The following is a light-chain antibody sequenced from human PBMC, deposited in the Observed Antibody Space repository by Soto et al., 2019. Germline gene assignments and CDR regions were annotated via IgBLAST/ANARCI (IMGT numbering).Light chain of an antibody. V-gene: IGKV3-15*01. CDR3: PQYNKWHRT. CDR2: GAS. J-gene: IGKJ1*01. CDR1: QSVSSN. Sequence: EIVMTQSPATLSVSPGERATLSCRASQSVSSNLAWYQQKPGQAPRLLIYGASTRATGIPARFSGSGSGTEFTLTISSLQSEDFAVYYCPQYNKWHRTFGHRIKVDIX.